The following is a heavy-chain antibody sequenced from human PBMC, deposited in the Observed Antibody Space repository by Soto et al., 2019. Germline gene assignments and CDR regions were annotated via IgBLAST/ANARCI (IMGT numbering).Heavy chain of an antibody. Sequence: GESLKISCKGSGYSFTSYWIAWVRQMPGKGLEWMAIINPGDSETKYSPSFQGQVTISADKSINTAYLQWSSLKASDTAMYYCARRSGPGPGAFDIWGQGTMVTVSS. V-gene: IGHV5-51*01. CDR1: GYSFTSYW. D-gene: IGHD3-10*01. CDR2: INPGDSET. CDR3: ARRSGPGPGAFDI. J-gene: IGHJ3*02.